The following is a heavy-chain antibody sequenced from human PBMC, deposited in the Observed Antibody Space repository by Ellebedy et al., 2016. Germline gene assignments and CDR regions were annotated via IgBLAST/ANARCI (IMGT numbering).Heavy chain of an antibody. V-gene: IGHV3-23*01. J-gene: IGHJ3*02. CDR1: GFTFSRYA. Sequence: AGSLRLSXAASGFTFSRYAMDWVRQAPGKGLESIASISGSGDNTYYTDSVKGRFTISRDNSKNTLYLQMNSLTAEDTAVYYCVNPGVGEYDDGFNIWGQGTTVTVSS. D-gene: IGHD2/OR15-2a*01. CDR3: VNPGVGEYDDGFNI. CDR2: ISGSGDNT.